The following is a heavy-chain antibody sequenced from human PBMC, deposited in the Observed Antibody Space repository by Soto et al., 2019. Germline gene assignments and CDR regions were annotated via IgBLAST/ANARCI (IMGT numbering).Heavy chain of an antibody. J-gene: IGHJ4*02. CDR3: AIQVVPAACFDY. Sequence: PGGSLRLSCAASGFTFGDYYMSWIRQAPGKGLEWVSAISGSGGSTYYADSVKGRFTISRDNSKNTLYLQMNSLRAEDTAVYYFAIQVVPAACFDYWGQGTLVTVSS. V-gene: IGHV3-23*01. D-gene: IGHD2-2*01. CDR1: GFTFGDYY. CDR2: ISGSGGST.